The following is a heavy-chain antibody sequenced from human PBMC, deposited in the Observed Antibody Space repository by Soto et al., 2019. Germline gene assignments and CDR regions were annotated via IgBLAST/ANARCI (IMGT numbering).Heavy chain of an antibody. Sequence: EVQLVESGGGLVQPGGPLTVSCAASGFTFNTYWMSWVRQAPGKGLEWVANIKQDGSQKYYVDSVKGRFTIYRDNAKNSLYLQMNSLRAEDTAIYYCARPYCSGGSCYNWFDPWGQGTLVTVSS. D-gene: IGHD2-15*01. V-gene: IGHV3-7*03. CDR2: IKQDGSQK. CDR3: ARPYCSGGSCYNWFDP. CDR1: GFTFNTYW. J-gene: IGHJ5*02.